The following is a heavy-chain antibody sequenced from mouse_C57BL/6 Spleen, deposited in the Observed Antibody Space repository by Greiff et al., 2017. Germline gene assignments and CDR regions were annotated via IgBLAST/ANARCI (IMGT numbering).Heavy chain of an antibody. J-gene: IGHJ4*01. CDR1: GYTFTSYW. Sequence: VQLQQPGAELVKPGASVKLSCKASGYTFTSYWMQWVKQRPGQGLEWIGEIDPSDSYTNYNQKFKGKATLTVDTSSSTAYMQLSSLTSEDSAVYYCAREAGAMDYWGQGTSVTVSS. CDR2: IDPSDSYT. CDR3: AREAGAMDY. V-gene: IGHV1-50*01.